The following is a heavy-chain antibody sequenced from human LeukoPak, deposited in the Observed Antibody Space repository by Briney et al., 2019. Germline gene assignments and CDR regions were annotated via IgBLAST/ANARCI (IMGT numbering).Heavy chain of an antibody. Sequence: ASVKVSCKSSGYSFTTYGISWVRQAPGQGLEWVGWIFSFNGNTNYAQKFQGRVSMTTDTSTSTAYLELRSLRSDDTAIYFCARRIGTPTDAFDIWGQGTVVTVSS. D-gene: IGHD2-21*01. CDR3: ARRIGTPTDAFDI. CDR1: GYSFTTYG. CDR2: IFSFNGNT. V-gene: IGHV1-18*01. J-gene: IGHJ3*02.